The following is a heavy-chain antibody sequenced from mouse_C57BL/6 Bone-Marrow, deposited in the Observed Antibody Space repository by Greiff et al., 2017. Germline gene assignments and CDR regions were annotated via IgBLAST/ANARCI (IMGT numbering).Heavy chain of an antibody. CDR3: ASNYRGYAMDY. D-gene: IGHD2-12*01. J-gene: IGHJ4*01. V-gene: IGHV1-47*01. CDR1: GYTFTTYP. CDR2: FHPYNDDT. Sequence: VMLVESGAELVKPGASVKMSCKASGYTFTTYPIEWMKQNHGKSLEWIGNFHPYNDDTKYNETFKGKATLTVEKSSSTVYLELSRLTSDYSAVYYCASNYRGYAMDYWGQGTSVTVSS.